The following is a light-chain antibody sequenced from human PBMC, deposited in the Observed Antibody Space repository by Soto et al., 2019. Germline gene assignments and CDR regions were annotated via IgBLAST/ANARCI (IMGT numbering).Light chain of an antibody. CDR3: AVWDDSLRGGV. CDR1: SSNIGSNY. J-gene: IGLJ3*02. CDR2: SNN. V-gene: IGLV1-47*02. Sequence: QSVLTQPPSASGTPGQRVTISCSGSSSNIGSNYVYWYQQLPGTASKLFISSNNERPSGVPDRFSGSKSGTSASLAISGLRSEGEADYYCAVWDDSLRGGVFGGGTKLTVL.